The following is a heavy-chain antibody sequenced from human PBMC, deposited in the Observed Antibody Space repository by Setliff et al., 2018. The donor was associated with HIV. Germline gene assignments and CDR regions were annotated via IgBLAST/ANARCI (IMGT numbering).Heavy chain of an antibody. V-gene: IGHV1-69*13. CDR1: GGTFSSYA. CDR3: ARLREMATINYYYNYMDV. CDR2: IIPIFGTA. J-gene: IGHJ6*03. D-gene: IGHD5-12*01. Sequence: ASVKVSCKASGGTFSSYAISWVRQAPGGLEWMGGIIPIFGTAKYAQKFQGRLTITADESTSTAYMELSSLRSEDTAVYYCARLREMATINYYYNYMDVWGKGTMVTVSS.